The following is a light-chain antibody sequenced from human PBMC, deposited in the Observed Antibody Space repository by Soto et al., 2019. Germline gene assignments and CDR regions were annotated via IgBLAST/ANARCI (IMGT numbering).Light chain of an antibody. CDR2: AAS. V-gene: IGKV1-9*01. J-gene: IGKJ4*01. CDR1: QDISSH. CDR3: LQLKSYPPT. Sequence: IQLTQSPSSLSASVGDRVTITCRASQDISSHLAWYQQKPGQAPKLLIYAASTLQSGVPSGFSGSGSGTDFTLTLNTLQPEDFAPNDCLQLKSYPPTFGGGTKLDIK.